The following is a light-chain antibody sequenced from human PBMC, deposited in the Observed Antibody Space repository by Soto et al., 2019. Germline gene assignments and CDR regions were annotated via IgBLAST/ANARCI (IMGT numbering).Light chain of an antibody. CDR3: CSYAGSSFL. Sequence: QSALTQPRSVSASPGQSVTISCTGTSSDVGGYNYVSWYQQHPGKAPKLIIPDVTKRPSEVPGRFSGSKSGNTASLTISGLQPEDEADYYCCSYAGSSFLFGGGTKLTVL. V-gene: IGLV2-11*01. CDR2: DVT. CDR1: SSDVGGYNY. J-gene: IGLJ2*01.